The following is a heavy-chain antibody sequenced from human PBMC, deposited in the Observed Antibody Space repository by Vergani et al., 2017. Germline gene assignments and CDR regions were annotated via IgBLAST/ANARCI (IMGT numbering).Heavy chain of an antibody. Sequence: EVQLVESGGGLVQPGRSLRLSCAASGFTFDDYAMHWVRQAPGKGLEWVSGISWNSGSIGYADSVKGRFTISRDNAKNSLYLQMNSLRAEDTALYYCARESGYVWGPRVYYYMDVWGKGTTVTVSS. CDR2: ISWNSGSI. J-gene: IGHJ6*03. D-gene: IGHD3-16*01. CDR1: GFTFDDYA. V-gene: IGHV3-9*01. CDR3: ARESGYVWGPRVYYYMDV.